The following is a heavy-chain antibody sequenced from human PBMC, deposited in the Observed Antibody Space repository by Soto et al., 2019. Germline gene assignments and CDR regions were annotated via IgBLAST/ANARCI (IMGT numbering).Heavy chain of an antibody. CDR1: GGTFSSYA. V-gene: IGHV1-69*01. CDR2: IIPIFGTA. Sequence: QVQLAQSGAEVKKPGSSVKVSCKASGGTFSSYAISWVRQAPGQGLEWMGGIIPIFGTAKYAQKFQGRVTITADESTSTAYMELSSLRSEDTAVYYCARDSYYYGSGSYYNDHYWGQGTLVTVSS. CDR3: ARDSYYYGSGSYYNDHY. J-gene: IGHJ4*02. D-gene: IGHD3-10*01.